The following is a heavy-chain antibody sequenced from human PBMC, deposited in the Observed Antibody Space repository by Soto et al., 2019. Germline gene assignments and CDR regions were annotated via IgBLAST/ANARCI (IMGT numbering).Heavy chain of an antibody. D-gene: IGHD2-2*01. CDR3: ARDESMPTEIPVFRAKFDP. CDR1: DYAFSSYG. CDR2: ISAYNGDT. Sequence: QAQLVQSGPEMKQPGASVKVSCKASDYAFSSYGFSWVRQAPGQGLEWMGRISAYNGDTDYAQNFQGRVTMTTDTSTSTAYMELRSLTSDDTAVYYCARDESMPTEIPVFRAKFDPWGQGSVVTVSS. V-gene: IGHV1-18*01. J-gene: IGHJ5*02.